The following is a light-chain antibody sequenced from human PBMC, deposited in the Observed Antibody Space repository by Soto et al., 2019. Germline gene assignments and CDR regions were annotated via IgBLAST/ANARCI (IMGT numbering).Light chain of an antibody. CDR1: QSISSY. CDR3: QQSCSTPFT. Sequence: IQMTQYKTSLSASVGDRVTITCRASQSISSYLNWYQQKPGKAPKLLIYAASSLRSGVPSRFSGSGSGTDFTLTISSRQPEDLATYYCQQSCSTPFTCRLGTKLDL. J-gene: IGKJ3*01. V-gene: IGKV1-39*01. CDR2: AAS.